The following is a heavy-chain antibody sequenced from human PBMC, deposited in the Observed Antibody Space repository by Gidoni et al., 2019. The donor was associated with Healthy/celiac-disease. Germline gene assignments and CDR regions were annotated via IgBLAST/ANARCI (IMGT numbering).Heavy chain of an antibody. D-gene: IGHD1-26*01. J-gene: IGHJ4*02. Sequence: QVQLVQSGAEVKKPGASVKVSCQAYGYTFTGYYMHWVRQAPGQGLEWMGWINPNRGGTTYAQKFQGRVPMTRDTSISTAYMELSRLSSDDTAVYYCARVGPVVVGDDGRDYWGQGTLVTVSS. CDR3: ARVGPVVVGDDGRDY. CDR1: GYTFTGYY. CDR2: INPNRGGT. V-gene: IGHV1-2*02.